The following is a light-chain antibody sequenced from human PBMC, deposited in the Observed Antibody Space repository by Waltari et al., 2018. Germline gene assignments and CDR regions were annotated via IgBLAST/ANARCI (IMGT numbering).Light chain of an antibody. J-gene: IGLJ3*02. CDR1: SSDAGGYNY. CDR2: DVS. V-gene: IGLV2-11*01. Sequence: QSALTQPRSVSGSPGQSVTIPCSGTSSDAGGYNYVSWYQQHPGKAPKLMIYDVSRWPSGVPDRFSGSKSGNTASLTISGLQAEDEADYYCCSYAGSYSWVFGGGTKLTVL. CDR3: CSYAGSYSWV.